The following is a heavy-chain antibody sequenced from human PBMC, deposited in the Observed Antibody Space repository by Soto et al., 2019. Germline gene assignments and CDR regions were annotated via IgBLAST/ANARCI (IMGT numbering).Heavy chain of an antibody. Sequence: ASETLSLTCTVSGDSISSNQWGWIRQPPGKGLEWIGYISKSGSANHNPSLKSRVTMSIDMAKNQFSLRLSSMTAADTAVYFCARDHMESLDYWGHGTLVTVSS. D-gene: IGHD2-21*01. CDR1: GDSISSNQ. CDR2: ISKSGSA. V-gene: IGHV4-59*01. J-gene: IGHJ4*01. CDR3: ARDHMESLDY.